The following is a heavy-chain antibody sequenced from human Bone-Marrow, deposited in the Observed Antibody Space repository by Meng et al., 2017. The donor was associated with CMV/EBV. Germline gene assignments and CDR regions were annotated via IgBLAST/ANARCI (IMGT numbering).Heavy chain of an antibody. CDR2: IYYSGST. D-gene: IGHD6-6*01. V-gene: IGHV4-59*01. CDR3: ARVWGMDSSPSPYYYYGMDV. Sequence: SETLSLTCTVSGGSISSYYWSWIRQPPGKGLEWIGYIYYSGSTNYNPSLKSRVTISVDTSKNQFSLKLSSVTAADTAVYYCARVWGMDSSPSPYYYYGMDVWGQTTTVTVSS. CDR1: GGSISSYY. J-gene: IGHJ6*02.